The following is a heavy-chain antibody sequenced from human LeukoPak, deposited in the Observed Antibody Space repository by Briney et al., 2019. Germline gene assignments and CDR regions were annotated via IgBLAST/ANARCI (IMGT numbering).Heavy chain of an antibody. V-gene: IGHV1-2*02. J-gene: IGHJ6*02. CDR2: INPNSGGT. CDR1: GYTFTGYY. D-gene: IGHD3-22*01. Sequence: ASVKVSCKASGYTFTGYYMHWVRQAPGQGLEWMGWINPNSGGTNYAQKFQGRVTMTRDTSISTAYMELSRLRSDDTAVYYCARVVYYDYYYGMDVWGQGTTVTVSS. CDR3: ARVVYYDYYYGMDV.